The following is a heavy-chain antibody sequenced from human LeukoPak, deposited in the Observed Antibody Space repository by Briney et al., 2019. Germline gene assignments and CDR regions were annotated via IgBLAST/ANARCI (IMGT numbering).Heavy chain of an antibody. CDR1: GGTFNIYA. CDR3: ARAGEMNWSDP. D-gene: IGHD5-24*01. J-gene: IGHJ5*02. CDR2: IIPIFDIA. V-gene: IGHV1-69*04. Sequence: SVTVSYKASGGTFNIYANSWVRQAPGHGLEWMGRIIPIFDIANYAQKSQRRDTITADKSTSTAYMELSSLRSEDTAVYYCARAGEMNWSDPWGQGTLVTVSS.